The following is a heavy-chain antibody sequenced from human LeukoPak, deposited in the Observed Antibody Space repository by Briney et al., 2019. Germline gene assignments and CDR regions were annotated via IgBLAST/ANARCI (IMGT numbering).Heavy chain of an antibody. Sequence: SETLSLTCGVYGGSFSGYSWSWIRQPPGKGLEWIGDINHSGSTNYNPSLKSRVTISIDTSENQFSLKLSSVAAADTAVYYCARLGVVIAANHPDAFDIWGQGTMVTVSS. CDR3: ARLGVVIAANHPDAFDI. J-gene: IGHJ3*02. CDR1: GGSFSGYS. V-gene: IGHV4-34*01. D-gene: IGHD2-15*01. CDR2: INHSGST.